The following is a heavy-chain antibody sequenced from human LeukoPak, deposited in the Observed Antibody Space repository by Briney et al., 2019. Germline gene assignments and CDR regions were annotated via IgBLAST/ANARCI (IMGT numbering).Heavy chain of an antibody. CDR1: GDSINNYY. V-gene: IGHV4-59*08. Sequence: ASETLSLTCTVSGDSINNYYWSWIRQSPGKGLEWIGYIYYSGSTKYNPSLKSRVTILVDTSKNQFSLKLSSVTAADTATYYCSRQRGSGSPYFDYWGQGTLVTVSS. D-gene: IGHD3-10*01. CDR2: IYYSGST. CDR3: SRQRGSGSPYFDY. J-gene: IGHJ4*02.